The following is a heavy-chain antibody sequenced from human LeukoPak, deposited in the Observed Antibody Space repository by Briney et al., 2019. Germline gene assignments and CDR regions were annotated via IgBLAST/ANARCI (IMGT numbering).Heavy chain of an antibody. CDR2: ISSSGSTI. CDR1: GFTFSSYE. D-gene: IGHD2-15*01. J-gene: IGHJ4*02. Sequence: GGSLRLSCAASGFTFSSYEMNWVRQAPGKGLEWVSYISSSGSTIYYADSVKGRFTISRDNSKNTLYLQMNSLRAEDTAVYYCAKVFVPHIIVVVVAATFDYWGQGTLVTVSS. CDR3: AKVFVPHIIVVVVAATFDY. V-gene: IGHV3-48*03.